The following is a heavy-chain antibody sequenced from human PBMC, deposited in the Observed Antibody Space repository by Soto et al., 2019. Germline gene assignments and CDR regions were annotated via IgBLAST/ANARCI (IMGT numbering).Heavy chain of an antibody. Sequence: WGSLRLSCAASGFTFSSYGMHWVRQAPGKGLEWVAVISYDGSNKYYADSVKGRFTISRDNSKNTLYLQMNSLRAEDTAVYYCAKDRPSGSRPYYYGMDVWGQGTTVTVSS. CDR2: ISYDGSNK. D-gene: IGHD1-26*01. J-gene: IGHJ6*02. CDR3: AKDRPSGSRPYYYGMDV. V-gene: IGHV3-30*18. CDR1: GFTFSSYG.